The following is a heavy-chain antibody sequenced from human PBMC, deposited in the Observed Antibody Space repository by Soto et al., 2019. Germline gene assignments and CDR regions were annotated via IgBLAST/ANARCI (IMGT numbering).Heavy chain of an antibody. D-gene: IGHD1-7*01. V-gene: IGHV3-15*01. Sequence: EVQLVESGGGLVKPGGSLRLSCAASGFTFANAWMSWVRQAPGKGLEWVGRVRSKADGGTTDYAAPVKGRFTISRDDSENTLYLQMNSLKIDVTAVYYCRRDWDYPVLWGQGTLVTVSS. CDR3: RRDWDYPVL. J-gene: IGHJ4*02. CDR1: GFTFANAW. CDR2: VRSKADGGTT.